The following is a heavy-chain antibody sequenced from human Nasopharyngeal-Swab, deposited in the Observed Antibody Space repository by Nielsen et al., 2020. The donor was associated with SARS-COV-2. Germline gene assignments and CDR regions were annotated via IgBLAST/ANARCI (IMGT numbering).Heavy chain of an antibody. CDR2: INPNSGGT. CDR1: GYTFTGYY. CDR3: ARDVKYYYDSSGYWYFDL. V-gene: IGHV1-2*06. D-gene: IGHD3-22*01. Sequence: ASVKVSCKASGYTFTGYYMHWVRQAPGQGLEWMGRINPNSGGTNYAQKFQGRVTITADKSTSTAYMELSSLRSEDTAVYYCARDVKYYYDSSGYWYFDLWGRGTLVTVSS. J-gene: IGHJ2*01.